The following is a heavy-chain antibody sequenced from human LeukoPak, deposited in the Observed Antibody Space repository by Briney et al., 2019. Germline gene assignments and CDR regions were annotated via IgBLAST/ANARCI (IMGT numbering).Heavy chain of an antibody. CDR1: GYTFTSYD. Sequence: GASVKVSCKASGYTFTSYDINWVRQATGQGLEWMGWMNPNSGNTGNAQKFQGRVTMTRNTSISTAYMELSSLRSEDTAVYYCARTYYDFWSGPHLGEDWFDPWGQGTLVTVSS. J-gene: IGHJ5*02. CDR2: MNPNSGNT. CDR3: ARTYYDFWSGPHLGEDWFDP. D-gene: IGHD3-3*01. V-gene: IGHV1-8*01.